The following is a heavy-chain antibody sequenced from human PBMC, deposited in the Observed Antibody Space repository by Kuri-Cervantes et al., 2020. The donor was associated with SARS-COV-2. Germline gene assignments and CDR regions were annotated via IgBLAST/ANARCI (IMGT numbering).Heavy chain of an antibody. CDR2: INHRGST. Sequence: SETLPLTCAVYGGSFSGYYWSWIRQPPGKGLEWIGEINHRGSTNYNPSLKSRVTISVDTSKNQFSLKLSSVTAADTAVYYCARLGPWYSSEIDYWGQGTLVTVSS. CDR3: ARLGPWYSSEIDY. D-gene: IGHD6-19*01. V-gene: IGHV4-34*01. J-gene: IGHJ4*02. CDR1: GGSFSGYY.